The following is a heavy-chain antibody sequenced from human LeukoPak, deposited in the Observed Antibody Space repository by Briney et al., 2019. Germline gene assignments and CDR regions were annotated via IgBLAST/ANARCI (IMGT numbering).Heavy chain of an antibody. V-gene: IGHV1-69*13. Sequence: ASVKVSCKASGGTFSSYAISWVRQAPGRGLEWMGGIIPIFGTANYAQKFQGRVTITADESTSTAYMELSSLRSEDTAVYYCARDRGYCSSTSCDPEAFDIWGQGTMVTVSS. CDR3: ARDRGYCSSTSCDPEAFDI. CDR1: GGTFSSYA. D-gene: IGHD2-2*01. CDR2: IIPIFGTA. J-gene: IGHJ3*02.